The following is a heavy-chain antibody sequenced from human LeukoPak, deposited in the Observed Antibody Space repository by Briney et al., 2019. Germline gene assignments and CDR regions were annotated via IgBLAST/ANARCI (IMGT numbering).Heavy chain of an antibody. CDR1: GGSISSSSYY. D-gene: IGHD2-15*01. J-gene: IGHJ5*02. V-gene: IGHV4-39*01. CDR2: IYYSGST. CDR3: ARHIANWFDP. Sequence: SETLSLTCTVSGGSISSSSYYWGWIRQPPGKGLEWIGSIYYSGSTYYNPSLKSRVTISVDTSKNQFSLKPSSVTAADTAVYYCARHIANWFDPWGQGTLVTVSS.